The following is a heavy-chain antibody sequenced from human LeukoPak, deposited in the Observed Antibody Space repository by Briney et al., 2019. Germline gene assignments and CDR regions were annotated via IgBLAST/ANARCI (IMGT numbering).Heavy chain of an antibody. V-gene: IGHV4-59*08. D-gene: IGHD3-10*01. CDR2: VYYSGRT. CDR3: ARHKPTGSYPLEL. CDR1: GGSISSYY. Sequence: PSETLSLTCTVSGGSISSYYWSWLRQPPGKGLEWIGHVYYSGRTTYNPSLRSRLTISVDTSTSQLSLKLSSVTAADTAMYYCARHKPTGSYPLELWGQGTLVTVSS. J-gene: IGHJ4*02.